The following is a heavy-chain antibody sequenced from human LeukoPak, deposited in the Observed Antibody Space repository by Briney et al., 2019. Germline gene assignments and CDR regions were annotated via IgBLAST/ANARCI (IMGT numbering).Heavy chain of an antibody. D-gene: IGHD3-10*01. CDR2: INPSGST. Sequence: SETLSLTCAVYGGSFSGYHWTWIRQSPGKGLEWIGDINPSGSTYYNPSLKSRLTISVDTSKNQFSLKLTSVTAADAAVYYCARTLTGGTYGSGSYSFFDYWGQGTLVTVSS. V-gene: IGHV4-34*01. CDR3: ARTLTGGTYGSGSYSFFDY. CDR1: GGSFSGYH. J-gene: IGHJ4*02.